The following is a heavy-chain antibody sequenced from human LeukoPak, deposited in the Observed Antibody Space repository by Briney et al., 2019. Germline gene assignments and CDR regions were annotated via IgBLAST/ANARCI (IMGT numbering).Heavy chain of an antibody. CDR3: AKGGEGKSGIAAAASDY. J-gene: IGHJ4*02. V-gene: IGHV3-23*01. CDR2: ISGSGGST. D-gene: IGHD6-13*01. Sequence: QPGGSLRLSCAASGFTFSSYAMSWVRQASGKGLEWVSAISGSGGSTYYADSVKGRFTISRDNSKNTLYLQMNSLRAEDTAVYYCAKGGEGKSGIAAAASDYWGQGTLVTVSS. CDR1: GFTFSSYA.